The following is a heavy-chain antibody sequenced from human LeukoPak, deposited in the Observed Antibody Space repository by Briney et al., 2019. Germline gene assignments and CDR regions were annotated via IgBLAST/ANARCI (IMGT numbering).Heavy chain of an antibody. CDR3: AKSTTVVTPLSS. CDR1: GFTFSSYS. J-gene: IGHJ4*02. V-gene: IGHV3-21*04. Sequence: GGSLRLSCAAPGFTFSSYSMNWVRQAPGKGLEWVSSISSSYVYYADSVKGRFTISRDNSKNTLYLQMNSLRAEDTAVYYCAKSTTVVTPLSSWGQGTLVTVSS. CDR2: ISSSYV. D-gene: IGHD4-23*01.